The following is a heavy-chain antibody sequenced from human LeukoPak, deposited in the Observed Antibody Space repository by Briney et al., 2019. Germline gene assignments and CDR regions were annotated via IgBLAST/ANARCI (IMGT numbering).Heavy chain of an antibody. D-gene: IGHD5-18*01. CDR3: ARINSYAYFDY. CDR1: GFNFSTYS. Sequence: GGSLRLSCAASGFNFSTYSMNWVRQAPGKGLEWVSYISSSGSTIYYADSMKGRFTISRDNAKNSLYLQMNSLRADDTAVYYCARINSYAYFDYWGQGTLVTVSS. CDR2: ISSSGSTI. V-gene: IGHV3-48*04. J-gene: IGHJ4*02.